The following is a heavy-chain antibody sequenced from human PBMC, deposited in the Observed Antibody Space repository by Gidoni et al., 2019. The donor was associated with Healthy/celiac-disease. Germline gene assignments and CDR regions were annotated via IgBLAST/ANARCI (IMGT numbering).Heavy chain of an antibody. CDR2: IYSGGST. V-gene: IGHV3-53*02. J-gene: IGHJ4*02. CDR1: GFTVSSNY. D-gene: IGHD5-12*01. Sequence: EVQLVETGGGLIQPGGSLRLSCAASGFTVSSNYMSWVRQAPGKGLEWVSVIYSGGSTYYADSVKGRFTISRDNSKNTLYLQMNSLRAEDTAVYYCARFRWLQSFDYWGQGTLVTVSS. CDR3: ARFRWLQSFDY.